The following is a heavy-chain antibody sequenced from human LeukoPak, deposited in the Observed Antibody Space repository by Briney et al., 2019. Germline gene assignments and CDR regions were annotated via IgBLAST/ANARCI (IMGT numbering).Heavy chain of an antibody. V-gene: IGHV3-30*09. CDR1: GFTFSTYP. CDR3: ARGHYYASGKIDY. D-gene: IGHD3-10*01. J-gene: IGHJ4*02. CDR2: ISYYGTNK. Sequence: GGSLRLSCAASGFTFSTYPIHWVRQAPGKGLEWVAVISYYGTNKYFADSVKGRFAISRDNSKSTLYLQMNRLRPEDTALYYCARGHYYASGKIDYWGQGTLVTVSP.